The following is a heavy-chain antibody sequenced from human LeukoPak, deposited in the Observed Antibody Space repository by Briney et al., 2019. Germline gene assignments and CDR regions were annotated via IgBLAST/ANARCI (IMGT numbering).Heavy chain of an antibody. V-gene: IGHV4-59*01. J-gene: IGHJ6*02. CDR2: IYYSGST. Sequence: SETLSLTCTVSGGSISSYYWSWIRQPPGKGLEWIGYIYYSGSTNYNPSLKSRVTISVDASKNQLSLKLSSVTAADTAVYYCARDGWFGDLWGWYYYYYGMDVWGQGTTVTVSS. D-gene: IGHD3-10*01. CDR1: GGSISSYY. CDR3: ARDGWFGDLWGWYYYYYGMDV.